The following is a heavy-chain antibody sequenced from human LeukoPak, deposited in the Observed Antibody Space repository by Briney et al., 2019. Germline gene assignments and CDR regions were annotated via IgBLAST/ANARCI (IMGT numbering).Heavy chain of an antibody. Sequence: GASVKVSCKASGYTFTGYYMHWVRQAPGRGLEWMGWINPNSGGTNYAQKFQGRGTMTRDTSISTAYMELSRLRSDDTAVYYCARGGIVGATGSGFSWGQGTMVTVSS. J-gene: IGHJ3*01. CDR1: GYTFTGYY. CDR2: INPNSGGT. CDR3: ARGGIVGATGSGFS. V-gene: IGHV1-2*02. D-gene: IGHD1-26*01.